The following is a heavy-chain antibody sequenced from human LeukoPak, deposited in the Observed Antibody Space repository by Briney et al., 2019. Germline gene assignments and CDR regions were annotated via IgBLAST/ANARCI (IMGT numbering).Heavy chain of an antibody. J-gene: IGHJ4*02. CDR2: ISYDGSNK. D-gene: IGHD1-26*01. Sequence: GGSLRLSCAASGFTFSSYTMHWVRQAPGKGLEWVAVISYDGSNKYYADSVKGRFTISRDNSKNTLSLQMNSLRAEDTAVYYCAKVGYSGTYYSYFDYWGQGTLVTVSS. CDR3: AKVGYSGTYYSYFDY. CDR1: GFTFSSYT. V-gene: IGHV3-30-3*01.